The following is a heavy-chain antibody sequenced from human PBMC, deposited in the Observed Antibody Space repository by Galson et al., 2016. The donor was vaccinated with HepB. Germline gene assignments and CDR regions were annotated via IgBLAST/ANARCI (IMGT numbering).Heavy chain of an antibody. Sequence: SLRLSCAASGFSLSSYGTQWVRQAPGKGLEWVAVLMHVGGEKDYGDSVKGRFTISRDDSKNTLHLQMNSLRGDDTAVYYCARGYYNAMDVWGQGATVTVSS. CDR3: ARGYYNAMDV. V-gene: IGHV3-30-3*01. CDR1: GFSLSSYG. J-gene: IGHJ6*02. CDR2: LMHVGGEK.